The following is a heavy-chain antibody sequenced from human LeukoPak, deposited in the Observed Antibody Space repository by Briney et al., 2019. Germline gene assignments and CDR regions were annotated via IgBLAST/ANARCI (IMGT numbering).Heavy chain of an antibody. V-gene: IGHV1-18*01. Sequence: GASVKVSCEASGYTFTSYGICWVRAAPGEGLEWMGWISGYNGKTNSEQKLQGRVTMTKDTYTSTDYMELRSLRSDDTAVYYCARAIGVGVLYFDYWGQGTLVTVSS. J-gene: IGHJ4*02. D-gene: IGHD3-10*01. CDR2: ISGYNGKT. CDR1: GYTFTSYG. CDR3: ARAIGVGVLYFDY.